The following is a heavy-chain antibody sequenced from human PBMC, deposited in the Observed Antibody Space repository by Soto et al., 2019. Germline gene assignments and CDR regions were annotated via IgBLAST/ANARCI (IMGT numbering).Heavy chain of an antibody. CDR2: LYYNGTT. J-gene: IGHJ4*01. CDR3: ARYRFSGSWYKFDY. V-gene: IGHV4-31*03. D-gene: IGHD6-13*01. Sequence: SETLSFNCRVSGGYISRSLYHCTWIRHHPGKGLEWIGFLYYNGTTYYSPSLKSRIVISADTSNNQFSLILSSVTAADTSVYYCARYRFSGSWYKFDYWGHGIPVTV. CDR1: GGYISRSLYH.